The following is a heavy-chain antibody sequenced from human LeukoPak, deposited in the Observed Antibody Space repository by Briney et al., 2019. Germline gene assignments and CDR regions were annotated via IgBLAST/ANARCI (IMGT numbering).Heavy chain of an antibody. D-gene: IGHD3-3*01. CDR3: ARGPHLGDFWSGYYPLNYYYYYMDV. J-gene: IGHJ6*03. Sequence: SETLSLTCAVYGGSFSGYYWSWIRQPPGKGLEWIGEINHSGSTNYNPSLKSRVTISVDTSKNQFSLKLSSVTAADTAVYYCARGPHLGDFWSGYYPLNYYYYYMDVWGKGTTVTVSS. V-gene: IGHV4-34*01. CDR1: GGSFSGYY. CDR2: INHSGST.